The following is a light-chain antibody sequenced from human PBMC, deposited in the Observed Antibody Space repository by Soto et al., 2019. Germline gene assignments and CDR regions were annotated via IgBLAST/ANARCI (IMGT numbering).Light chain of an antibody. CDR3: ASWDDGLKGYV. CDR2: YDD. CDR1: SSNIGNNA. J-gene: IGLJ1*01. V-gene: IGLV1-36*01. Sequence: QPVLTQPPSVSEAPRQKVTISCSGSSSNIGNNAVRWYQQLPGKAPKLLIYYDDLLTSGLSDRFSGSKSCTSASLAISGLESEDDADYYCASWDDGLKGYVFGPGTKVTVL.